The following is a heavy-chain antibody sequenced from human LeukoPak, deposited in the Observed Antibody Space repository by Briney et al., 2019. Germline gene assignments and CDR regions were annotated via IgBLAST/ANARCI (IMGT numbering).Heavy chain of an antibody. J-gene: IGHJ4*02. CDR1: GYTFTSYA. D-gene: IGHD1-26*01. CDR3: AGDSGSGSNDY. Sequence: ASVKASCKASGYTFTSYAIHWVRQAPGQRLEWMGWISAGNGNTKYSQNFQGRVTFISNTSATTAFMELSSLRSEDAAVYYCAGDSGSGSNDYWGQGTLVTVSS. CDR2: ISAGNGNT. V-gene: IGHV1-3*01.